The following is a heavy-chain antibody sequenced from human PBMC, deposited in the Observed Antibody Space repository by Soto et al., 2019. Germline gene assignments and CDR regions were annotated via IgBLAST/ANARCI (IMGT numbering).Heavy chain of an antibody. V-gene: IGHV1-2*02. CDR3: ARDHDYGDYGLYYGMDV. D-gene: IGHD4-17*01. Sequence: GLEWMGWINPNSGGTNYAQKFQGRVTMTRDTSISTAYMELSRLRSDDTAVYYCARDHDYGDYGLYYGMDVWGQGTTVTVSS. CDR2: INPNSGGT. J-gene: IGHJ6*02.